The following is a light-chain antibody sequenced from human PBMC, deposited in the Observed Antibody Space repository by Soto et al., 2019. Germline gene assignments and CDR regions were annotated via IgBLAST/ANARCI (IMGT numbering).Light chain of an antibody. CDR2: LAS. CDR1: HAVNTR. CDR3: HQRQSWPRT. Sequence: EMLLTQSPATLSSFPGDRVTLSCMASHAVNTRLAWYQHKPGQAPRLLIYLASNRAAGVPARFSGSGSVTDFTLTISDVEPEDFAVYYCHQRQSWPRTVGQGTKVDIK. J-gene: IGKJ1*01. V-gene: IGKV3-11*01.